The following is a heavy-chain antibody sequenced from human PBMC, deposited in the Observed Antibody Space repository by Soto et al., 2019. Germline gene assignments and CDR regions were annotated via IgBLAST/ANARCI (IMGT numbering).Heavy chain of an antibody. J-gene: IGHJ4*02. CDR1: GFTFDNYA. Sequence: EVQLVESGGGLIQPGRSLRLSCAASGFTFDNYAMHWVRQAPGKGLEWVSGISWDSGSIDYADSVMGRFTISRDNARNSLYLRMSSLRPEDTALYYCAKDAAYYSDYWGQGTLVTVSS. D-gene: IGHD6-25*01. CDR3: AKDAAYYSDY. CDR2: ISWDSGSI. V-gene: IGHV3-9*01.